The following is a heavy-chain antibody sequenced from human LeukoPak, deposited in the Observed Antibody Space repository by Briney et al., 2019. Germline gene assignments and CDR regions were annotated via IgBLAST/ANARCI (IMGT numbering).Heavy chain of an antibody. V-gene: IGHV4-39*01. CDR3: ARHKGYTYGYGDY. J-gene: IGHJ4*02. D-gene: IGHD5-18*01. CDR2: LYYSGST. Sequence: SSETLSLTCTVSGGSISSSSFYWGWVRQPPGKGLEWIGNLYYSGSTYYNPSLKSRVTISVDTSKNQFSLKLSSVIAADTAVYYCARHKGYTYGYGDYWGQGTLVTVSS. CDR1: GGSISSSSFY.